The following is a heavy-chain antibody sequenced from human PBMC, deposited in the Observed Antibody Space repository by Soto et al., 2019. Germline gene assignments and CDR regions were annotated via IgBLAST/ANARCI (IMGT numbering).Heavy chain of an antibody. J-gene: IGHJ5*02. CDR1: GFTFDDYA. D-gene: IGHD5-12*01. Sequence: PVGSLRLSGAASGFTFDDYAMHWVRQAPGKGLEWVSGISWNSGGIGYADSVKGRFTISRDNAKNSLYLQMNSLRAEDTALYYCAKDPGRDGYNYGPWGQGTLVTVSS. CDR2: ISWNSGGI. CDR3: AKDPGRDGYNYGP. V-gene: IGHV3-9*01.